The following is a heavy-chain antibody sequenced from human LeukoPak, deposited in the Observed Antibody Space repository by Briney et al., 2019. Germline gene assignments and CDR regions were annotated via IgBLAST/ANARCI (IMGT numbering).Heavy chain of an antibody. D-gene: IGHD3-10*01. CDR3: ARNYFQGVPGVY. CDR1: GFTFSDYY. CDR2: ISSGGSYT. Sequence: GGSLRLSCAGSGFTFSDYYMSWIRQAPGKGLEWVSYISSGGSYTNFADSVKGRFTISRDNAKNSLYLQMNSLRADDRAVYYCARNYFQGVPGVYWGQGTLVTVSS. J-gene: IGHJ4*02. V-gene: IGHV3-11*03.